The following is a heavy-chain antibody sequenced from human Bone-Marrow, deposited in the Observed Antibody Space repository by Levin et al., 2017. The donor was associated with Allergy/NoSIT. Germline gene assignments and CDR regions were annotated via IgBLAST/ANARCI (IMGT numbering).Heavy chain of an antibody. CDR3: ARGRGGVIISWFDP. J-gene: IGHJ5*02. CDR2: IFRDGST. V-gene: IGHV4-30-2*01. D-gene: IGHD3-10*01. CDR1: GDSINSDTYS. Sequence: SQTLSLTCAVSGDSINSDTYSWSWIRQPPGTALEWVGYIFRDGSTSYNPSLRSRATISLDTSRNVFFLRLSSVTAADTAFYFCARGRGGVIISWFDPWGQGTLVTGSS.